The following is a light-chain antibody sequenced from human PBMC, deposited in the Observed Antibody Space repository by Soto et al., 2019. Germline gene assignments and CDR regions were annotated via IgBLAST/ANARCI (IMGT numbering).Light chain of an antibody. Sequence: EIVLTQSPATLSLSPGDRATLSCRASQGVSSYLAWYLQKPGQAPRLLICDASNRATGIPPRFSGSGSGTAFTLTISSREPYEFAVDYCQQRRNWPSYTFGKGNKLEI. J-gene: IGKJ2*01. V-gene: IGKV3-11*01. CDR2: DAS. CDR1: QGVSSY. CDR3: QQRRNWPSYT.